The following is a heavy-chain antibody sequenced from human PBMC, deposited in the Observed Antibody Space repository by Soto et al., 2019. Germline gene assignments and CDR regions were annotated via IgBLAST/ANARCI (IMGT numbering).Heavy chain of an antibody. CDR1: GGSISSYY. D-gene: IGHD2-15*01. CDR2: IYYSGST. V-gene: IGHV4-59*01. J-gene: IGHJ4*02. CDR3: ARGAQLNGYCSGGSCQTFDY. Sequence: PSETLSLTCTVSGGSISSYYWSWIRQPPGKGLEWIGYIYYSGSTNYNPSLKSRVTISVDTSKNQFSLKLSSVTAADTAVYYCARGAQLNGYCSGGSCQTFDYWGQGTLVTVSS.